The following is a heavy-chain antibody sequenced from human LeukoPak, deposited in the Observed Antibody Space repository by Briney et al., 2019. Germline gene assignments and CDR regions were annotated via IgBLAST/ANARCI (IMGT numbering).Heavy chain of an antibody. D-gene: IGHD3-10*01. CDR2: IIPIFGTA. CDR1: GGTFSSYA. V-gene: IGHV1-69*05. CDR3: ARDRYYGSAPWWLSWY. Sequence: ASVKVSCKASGGTFSSYAISWVRQAPGQGLEWMGGIIPIFGTANYAQKFQGRVTITTDESTSTAYMELSSLRSEDTAVYYCARDRYYGSAPWWLSWYWGQGTLVTVSS. J-gene: IGHJ4*02.